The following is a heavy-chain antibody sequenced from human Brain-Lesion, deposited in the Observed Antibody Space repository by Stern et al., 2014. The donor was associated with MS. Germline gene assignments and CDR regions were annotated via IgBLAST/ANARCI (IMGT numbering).Heavy chain of an antibody. D-gene: IGHD4-23*01. Sequence: QVQLVQSGAEVKKPGASVKVSCKVSGYTLTDLSMHWVRQAPRKGLEWMGGFDPEDGETICAQKYEGRVTMTEDTSTDTAYMELSSLRSEDTAVYYCATLSPGAGGNYYRHFDYWGQGTLVTVSS. J-gene: IGHJ4*02. CDR3: ATLSPGAGGNYYRHFDY. V-gene: IGHV1-24*01. CDR1: GYTLTDLS. CDR2: FDPEDGET.